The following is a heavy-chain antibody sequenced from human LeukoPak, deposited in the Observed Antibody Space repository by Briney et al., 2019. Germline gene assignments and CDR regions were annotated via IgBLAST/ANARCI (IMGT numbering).Heavy chain of an antibody. CDR3: ARGHVLRYFDWLLSPPDY. CDR2: IYPGDSDT. V-gene: IGHV5-51*01. J-gene: IGHJ4*02. Sequence: HGESLKISCKGSGYSFTTYWSGWVRQMPGKGLEWMGIIYPGDSDTRYSPSFQGQVTISADKSISTAYLPWSILKASDTALYYCARGHVLRYFDWLLSPPDYWGQGTLVTVSS. CDR1: GYSFTTYW. D-gene: IGHD3-9*01.